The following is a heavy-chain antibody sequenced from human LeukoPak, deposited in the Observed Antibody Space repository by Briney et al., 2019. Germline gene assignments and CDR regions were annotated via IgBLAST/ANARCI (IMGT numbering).Heavy chain of an antibody. CDR2: ISLSGDST. D-gene: IGHD6-13*01. Sequence: PGGSLRLSCAASGFTFSTYVMNWVRRAPGKGLEWVSGISLSGDSTYYADSVKGRFTISRDNSKNTLYLQMNSLRAEDTAVYYCAREHRPYSSRGWFDPWGQGTLVTVSS. CDR1: GFTFSTYV. J-gene: IGHJ5*02. CDR3: AREHRPYSSRGWFDP. V-gene: IGHV3-23*01.